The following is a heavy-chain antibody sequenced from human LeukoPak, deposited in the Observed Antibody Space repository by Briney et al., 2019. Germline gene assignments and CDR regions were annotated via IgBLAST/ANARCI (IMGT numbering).Heavy chain of an antibody. V-gene: IGHV3-48*03. J-gene: IGHJ4*02. D-gene: IGHD6-19*01. CDR3: ARVWSSSGWEN. Sequence: GGSLRLSRAASGFTFSSYEMNWVRQAPGKGLEWVSYISSSGSTIYYADSVKGRFTISRDNAKNSLYLQMNSLRAEDTAVYYCARVWSSSGWENWGQGTLVTVSS. CDR1: GFTFSSYE. CDR2: ISSSGSTI.